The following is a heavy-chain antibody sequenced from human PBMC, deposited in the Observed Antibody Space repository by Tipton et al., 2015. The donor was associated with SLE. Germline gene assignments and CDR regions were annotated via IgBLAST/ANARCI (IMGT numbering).Heavy chain of an antibody. CDR3: ARKAAAGKGRFDY. J-gene: IGHJ4*02. CDR2: INHSGST. V-gene: IGHV4-34*01. D-gene: IGHD6-13*01. CDR1: GGSFSGYY. Sequence: TLSLTCAVYGGSFSGYYWSWIRQPPGKGLEWIGEINHSGSTNYNPSLKSRVTISVDTSKNQFSLKLSSVTAADTAVYYCARKAAAGKGRFDYWGQGTLVTVSS.